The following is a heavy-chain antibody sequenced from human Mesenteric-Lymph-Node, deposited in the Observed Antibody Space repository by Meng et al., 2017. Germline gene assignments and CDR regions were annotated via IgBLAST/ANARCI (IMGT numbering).Heavy chain of an antibody. V-gene: IGHV3-23*01. D-gene: IGHD1-1*01. CDR2: ISGSGGST. J-gene: IGHJ6*02. Sequence: GESLKISCAASGFILSSSAMSWVRQAPGKGLEWVSGISGSGGSTYYADSVEGRFTISRDNSKNTLYLQMNSLRAEDTALYYCAMRLDSGYYYYGMDVWGQGTTVTVSS. CDR3: AMRLDSGYYYYGMDV. CDR1: GFILSSSA.